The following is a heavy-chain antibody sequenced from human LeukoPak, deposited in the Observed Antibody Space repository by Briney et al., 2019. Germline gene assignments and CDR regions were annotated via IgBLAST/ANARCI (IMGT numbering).Heavy chain of an antibody. J-gene: IGHJ4*02. CDR3: AKIGISGSHHY. CDR1: GFTFSAYG. V-gene: IGHV3-30*02. D-gene: IGHD1-26*01. Sequence: TGGSLRLSCAASGFTFSAYGMHWVRQASGKGPEWVAFIQNDGSDKSYVDSVKGRFTVSRDNSKNTLYLQMNSLRPEDTAVYYCAKIGISGSHHYWGQGTLVTVSS. CDR2: IQNDGSDK.